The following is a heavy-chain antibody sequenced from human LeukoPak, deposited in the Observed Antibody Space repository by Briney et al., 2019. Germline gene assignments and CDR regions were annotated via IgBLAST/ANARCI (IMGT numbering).Heavy chain of an antibody. CDR3: ASDRGTYCSSTSCFEYFHH. CDR1: GFTFSSYA. Sequence: EAGGSLRLSCAASGFTFSSYAMHWVRQAPGKGLEWVAVISYDGSNKYYAGSVKGRFAISRDNSKNTLYLQMNSLRAEDTAVYYCASDRGTYCSSTSCFEYFHHWGQGTLVTVSS. V-gene: IGHV3-30*09. D-gene: IGHD2-2*01. CDR2: ISYDGSNK. J-gene: IGHJ1*01.